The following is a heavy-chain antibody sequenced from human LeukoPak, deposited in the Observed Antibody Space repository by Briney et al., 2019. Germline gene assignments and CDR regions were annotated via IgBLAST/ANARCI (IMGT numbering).Heavy chain of an antibody. CDR1: GLTFNNYA. CDR3: AKSVGWVKYYFDY. CDR2: ISGSGGVT. Sequence: GGSLRLSCAASGLTFNNYAMSWVRQAPGKGLEWVSDISGSGGVTHCADSVRGRFTISRDNSKNTLYLQMNSLRAEDTAVYYCAKSVGWVKYYFDYWGQGTLVTVSS. J-gene: IGHJ4*02. D-gene: IGHD6-19*01. V-gene: IGHV3-23*01.